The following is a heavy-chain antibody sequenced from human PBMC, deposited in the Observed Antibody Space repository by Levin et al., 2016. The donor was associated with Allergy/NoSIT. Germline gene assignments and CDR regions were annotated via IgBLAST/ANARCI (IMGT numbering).Heavy chain of an antibody. CDR3: AKDENSYGYFSAFDI. J-gene: IGHJ3*02. CDR2: ISSSSSYT. D-gene: IGHD5-18*01. V-gene: IGHV3-11*05. CDR1: GFTFSDYY. Sequence: GGSLRLSCAASGFTFSDYYMSWIRQAPGKGLEWVSYISSSSSYTNYADSVKGRFTISRDNSKNTLYLQMNSLRAEDTAVYYCAKDENSYGYFSAFDIWGQGTMVTVSS.